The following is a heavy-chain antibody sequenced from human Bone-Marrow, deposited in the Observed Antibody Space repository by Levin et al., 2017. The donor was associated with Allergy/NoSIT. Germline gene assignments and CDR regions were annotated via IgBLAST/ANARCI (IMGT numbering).Heavy chain of an antibody. Sequence: SQTLSLTCAVSGGSINTDAYYWTWIRQPPGKGLQWIGHLSHPGNTAYNPSLRSRVTISLDRSNNHFSLKLSSVTAADTALYFCARDWRSSFDVWGQGTMVTVSS. CDR3: ARDWRSSFDV. D-gene: IGHD1-26*01. V-gene: IGHV4-30-2*01. CDR1: GGSINTDAYY. J-gene: IGHJ3*01. CDR2: LSHPGNT.